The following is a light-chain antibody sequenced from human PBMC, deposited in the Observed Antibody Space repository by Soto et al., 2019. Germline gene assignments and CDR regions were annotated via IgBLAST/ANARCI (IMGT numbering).Light chain of an antibody. J-gene: IGKJ1*01. Sequence: DIQMTQSPSTLSASVGDRVTITCRASQTISSWLAWYQQKPGKAPKLLIYQASTLKSGVPSRFSGSGSGTEFTLTISSLQPEDFATYYCQQSYSNTWTFGQGTKVDIK. CDR3: QQSYSNTWT. CDR2: QAS. V-gene: IGKV1-5*03. CDR1: QTISSW.